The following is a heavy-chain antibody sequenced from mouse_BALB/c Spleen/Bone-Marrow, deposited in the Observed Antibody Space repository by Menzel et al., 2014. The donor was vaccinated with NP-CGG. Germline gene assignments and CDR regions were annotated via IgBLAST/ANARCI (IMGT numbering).Heavy chain of an antibody. CDR2: IAPGSGST. V-gene: IGHV1S41*01. J-gene: IGHJ3*01. CDR1: GYTFTSYW. Sequence: DLVKPGASVKLSCKASGYTFTSYWINWIRQRPGQGLEWIGRIAPGSGSTYYNEMFKGKATLTVDTSSSTAYIPLSSLSSEDSAVYFCARGYGNSAWFAYWGQGTLVTVSA. CDR3: ARGYGNSAWFAY. D-gene: IGHD2-10*02.